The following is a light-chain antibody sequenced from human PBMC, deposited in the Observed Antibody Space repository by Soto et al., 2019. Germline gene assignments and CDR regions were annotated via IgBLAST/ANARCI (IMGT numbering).Light chain of an antibody. CDR3: QQRSNWPRT. CDR2: DAS. Sequence: LVLTQSPGSLSLSPGERAPLYCRVGHSVSNTYLAWYQQKPGQAPRLVIYDASKRATGIPARFSGSGSGTGFTLTVSSLEPEDFAVYYCQQRSNWPRTFGQGTKVDIK. J-gene: IGKJ1*01. CDR1: HSVSNTY. V-gene: IGKV3-11*01.